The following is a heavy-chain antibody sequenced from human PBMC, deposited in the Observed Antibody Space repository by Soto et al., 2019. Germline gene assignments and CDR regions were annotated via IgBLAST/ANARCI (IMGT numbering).Heavy chain of an antibody. CDR1: GFTFSDAW. D-gene: IGHD1-26*01. Sequence: EVQLVESGGGLVKQGGSLRLSCAASGFTFSDAWMRWIRQAPGKGLERVGRIKSKRSGWTTDYGAPVKNRFNISRDDSKNTVYLQMNSLKSKNTAVYYCKWALQFYHAANVCGRRTTVTVSS. J-gene: IGHJ6*02. CDR2: IKSKRSGWTT. V-gene: IGHV3-15*01. CDR3: KWALQFYHAANV.